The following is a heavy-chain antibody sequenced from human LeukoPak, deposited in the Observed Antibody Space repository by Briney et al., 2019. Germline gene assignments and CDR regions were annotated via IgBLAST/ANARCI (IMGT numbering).Heavy chain of an antibody. CDR3: ARAIVGATTGFFDY. D-gene: IGHD1-26*01. J-gene: IGHJ4*02. CDR2: IYYSGST. Sequence: PETLSLTCTVSGGSISSYYWSWIRQPPGKGLEWIGYIYYSGSTNYNPSLKSRVTISVDTSKNQFSLKLSSVTAADTAVYYCARAIVGATTGFFDYWGQGTLVTVSS. CDR1: GGSISSYY. V-gene: IGHV4-59*01.